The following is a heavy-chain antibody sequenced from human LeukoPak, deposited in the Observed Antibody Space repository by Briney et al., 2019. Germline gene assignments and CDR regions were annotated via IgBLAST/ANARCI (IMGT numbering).Heavy chain of an antibody. D-gene: IGHD6-19*01. CDR2: INPNSGGA. CDR1: GYTFTGYY. V-gene: IGHV1-2*02. CDR3: ARVRIAVAGKYYFDY. Sequence: ASVKVSCKASGYTFTGYYMHWVRQAPGQGLEWMGWINPNSGGANYAQKFQGRVTMTRDTSISTAYMELSRLRSDDTAVYYCARVRIAVAGKYYFDYWGQGTLVTVSS. J-gene: IGHJ4*02.